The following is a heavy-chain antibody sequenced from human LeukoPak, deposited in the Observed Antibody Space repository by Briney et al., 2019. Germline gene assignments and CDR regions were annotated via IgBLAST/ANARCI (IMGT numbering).Heavy chain of an antibody. V-gene: IGHV4-59*01. CDR1: GGSISGYY. CDR2: IYYSGST. D-gene: IGHD5-18*01. Sequence: PSETLSPTCTVSGGSISGYYWSWIRQPPGKGLEWIGYIYYSGSTNYNPSLKSRVTISIDTSKNQFSLKLSSVTAADTAVYYCARAPGDTSMVNQRDHYYYYAMDVWGQGTTVIVSS. J-gene: IGHJ6*02. CDR3: ARAPGDTSMVNQRDHYYYYAMDV.